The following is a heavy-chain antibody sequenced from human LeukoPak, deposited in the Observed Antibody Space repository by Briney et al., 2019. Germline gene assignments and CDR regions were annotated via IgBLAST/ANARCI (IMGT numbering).Heavy chain of an antibody. V-gene: IGHV4-59*12. J-gene: IGHJ5*02. CDR1: GGSISHYY. D-gene: IGHD3-3*01. CDR3: AREERSFLRITIFGNGIDP. Sequence: TSETLSLTCTVSGGSISHYYWSWIRQPPGKGLEWIGYIYYSGTTNYNPSLKSRVTISVDTSKNQFSLKLSSVTAADTAVYYCAREERSFLRITIFGNGIDPWGQGTLVTVSS. CDR2: IYYSGTT.